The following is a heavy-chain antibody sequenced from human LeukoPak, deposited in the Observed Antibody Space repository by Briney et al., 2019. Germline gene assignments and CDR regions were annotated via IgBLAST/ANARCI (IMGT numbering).Heavy chain of an antibody. CDR1: GGSFSGYY. Sequence: SETLSLTCAVYGGSFSGYYWSWIRQPPGKGLEWIGSIYYSGSTYYNPSLKSRVTISVDTSKNQFSLKLSSVTAADTAVYYCARHTTCDFWSDQMPCPLSYWGQGTLVTVSS. CDR3: ARHTTCDFWSDQMPCPLSY. D-gene: IGHD3-3*01. V-gene: IGHV4-34*01. CDR2: IYYSGST. J-gene: IGHJ4*02.